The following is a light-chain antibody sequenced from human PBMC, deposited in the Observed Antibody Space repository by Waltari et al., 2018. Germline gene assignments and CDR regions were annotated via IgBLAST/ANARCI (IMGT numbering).Light chain of an antibody. CDR2: GAS. Sequence: EIVLTQSPGTLSVSPGESATLSCRASQSVSSGYLDWYQQKPAQAPRLLIYGASSRATGIPDRFSGSGSGTDFNLTISRLESEDFAMYYCQQYGSSITFGQGTRLEIK. CDR1: QSVSSGY. J-gene: IGKJ5*01. V-gene: IGKV3-20*01. CDR3: QQYGSSIT.